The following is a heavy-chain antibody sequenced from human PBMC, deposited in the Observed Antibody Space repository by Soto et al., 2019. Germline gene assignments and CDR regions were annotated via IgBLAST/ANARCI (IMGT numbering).Heavy chain of an antibody. D-gene: IGHD3-3*01. J-gene: IGHJ4*02. V-gene: IGHV3-7*03. CDR2: IKRDGSEK. CDR1: GFTFGNNW. Sequence: EVQLVESGGGLVQPGGSLRLSCAASGFTFGNNWMSWVRQAPGKGLEWVANIKRDGSEKYYVDSVKGRLAISRENAKNTLYLQMNSLRADDTAVYYCASLEWESSGYADYWGQGTLVTVSS. CDR3: ASLEWESSGYADY.